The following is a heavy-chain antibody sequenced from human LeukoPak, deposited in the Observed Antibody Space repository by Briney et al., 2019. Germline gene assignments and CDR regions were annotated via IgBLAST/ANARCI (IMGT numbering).Heavy chain of an antibody. Sequence: SQTLSLTCTVSGVSISSGGYYWSWIRQHPGKGLEWIGYIYYSGSTNYNPSLKSRVTISVDTSKNQFSLKLSSVTAADTAVYYCARARGRYYYDSSGYSGSYYFDYWGQGTLVTVSS. D-gene: IGHD3-22*01. CDR1: GVSISSGGYY. CDR3: ARARGRYYYDSSGYSGSYYFDY. V-gene: IGHV4-31*03. J-gene: IGHJ4*02. CDR2: IYYSGST.